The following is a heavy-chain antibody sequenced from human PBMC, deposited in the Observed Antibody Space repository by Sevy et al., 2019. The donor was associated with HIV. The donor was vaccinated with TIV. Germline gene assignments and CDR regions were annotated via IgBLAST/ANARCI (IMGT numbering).Heavy chain of an antibody. CDR1: GYTFTSYD. V-gene: IGHV1-8*01. Sequence: ASVKVSCKASGYTFTSYDINWVRQATGQGLEWMGWRNPNSGNTGYAQKFQGRGTMTRNTSISTAYMELGSLRSEDTAVYYCAGGVAAYSYEFLDYWGQGTLVTVSS. D-gene: IGHD5-18*01. CDR2: RNPNSGNT. CDR3: AGGVAAYSYEFLDY. J-gene: IGHJ4*02.